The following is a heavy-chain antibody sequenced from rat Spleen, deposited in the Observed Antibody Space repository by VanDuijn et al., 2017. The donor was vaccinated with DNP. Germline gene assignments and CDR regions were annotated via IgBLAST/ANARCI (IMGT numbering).Heavy chain of an antibody. J-gene: IGHJ3*01. CDR1: GFSLTSYG. CDR2: ISSGGST. V-gene: IGHV2S12*01. Sequence: QVQLKESGPGLVQPSQTLSLTCTVSGFSLTSYGVSWVRQPPGKGLEWIAAISSGGSTYYNSALKSRLSISRDTSKSQVFLKMNSLQTEDTAIYFCTREIAYWGQGTLVTVSS. CDR3: TREIAY.